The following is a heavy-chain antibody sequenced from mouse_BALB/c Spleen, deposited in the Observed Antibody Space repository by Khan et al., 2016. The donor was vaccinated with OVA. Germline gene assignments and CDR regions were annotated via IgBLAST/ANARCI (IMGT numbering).Heavy chain of an antibody. J-gene: IGHJ4*01. V-gene: IGHV3-2*02. Sequence: EVQLQESGPGLVKPSQSLYLTCTVTGYSITSDYAWNWIRQFPGNKLEWMGYISSSGSTKYNPALKSRISITRDTSKNQFFLQLNSVTTEDTATYSCARDVSRCNYTTEYWGQGTSVTVSS. CDR2: ISSSGST. CDR3: ARDVSRCNYTTEY. CDR1: GYSITSDYA.